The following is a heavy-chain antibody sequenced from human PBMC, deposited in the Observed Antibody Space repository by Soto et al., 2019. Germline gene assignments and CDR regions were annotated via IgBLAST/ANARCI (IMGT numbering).Heavy chain of an antibody. CDR2: IYYSGST. CDR3: ARGIIYDFWSGRNPYYYMDV. V-gene: IGHV4-59*01. J-gene: IGHJ6*03. D-gene: IGHD3-3*01. Sequence: SETLSLTCTVSGGSISSYYWSWIRQPPGKGLEWIGYIYYSGSTNYNPSLKSRVTISVDTSKNQFSLKLSSVTAADTAVYYCARGIIYDFWSGRNPYYYMDVWGKGTTVTVSS. CDR1: GGSISSYY.